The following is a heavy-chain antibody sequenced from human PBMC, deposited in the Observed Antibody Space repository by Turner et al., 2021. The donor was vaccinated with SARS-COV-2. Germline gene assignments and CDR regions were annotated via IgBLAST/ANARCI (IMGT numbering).Heavy chain of an antibody. CDR1: GGSFSGYY. D-gene: IGHD2-21*02. Sequence: QVQLQQWGAGLLKPSETLSLTCAVYGGSFSGYYWSWIRQPPVKGLEWIGEINHSGSTNYNPSLKSRVTISVDTSKNQFSLKLSSVTAADTAVYYWARGPYAVTGPLDYWGQGTLVTVSS. CDR3: ARGPYAVTGPLDY. V-gene: IGHV4-34*01. J-gene: IGHJ4*02. CDR2: INHSGST.